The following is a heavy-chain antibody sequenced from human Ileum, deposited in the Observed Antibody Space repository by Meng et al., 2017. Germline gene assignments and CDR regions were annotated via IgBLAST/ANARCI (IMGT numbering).Heavy chain of an antibody. Sequence: EVQLLDSGGGLVQPGGSLRLSCAASGFTFINYAMSWVRQDPGKGLQWVSSISGNGYTTFYADSVRGRFSISRDNSNNKLFLQMNSLRADDTAVYYCAKYYASGSFYSFDSWGQGTLVSLL. D-gene: IGHD3-10*01. CDR1: GFTFINYA. CDR2: ISGNGYTT. J-gene: IGHJ4*02. V-gene: IGHV3-23*01. CDR3: AKYYASGSFYSFDS.